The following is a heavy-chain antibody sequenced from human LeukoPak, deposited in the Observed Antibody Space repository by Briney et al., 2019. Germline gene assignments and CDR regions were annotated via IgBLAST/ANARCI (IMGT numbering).Heavy chain of an antibody. CDR3: AAYCSGGSCYSDSDY. J-gene: IGHJ4*02. CDR2: IYQSGST. V-gene: IGHV4-38-2*01. D-gene: IGHD2-15*01. Sequence: SETLSLTCAVSGYSISSGYYWGWIRQPPGKGLEWIGSIYQSGSTYYNPSLKSRVTISVDTSKNQLSLKLTSVTAADTAVYYCAAYCSGGSCYSDSDYWGQGTLVTASS. CDR1: GYSISSGYY.